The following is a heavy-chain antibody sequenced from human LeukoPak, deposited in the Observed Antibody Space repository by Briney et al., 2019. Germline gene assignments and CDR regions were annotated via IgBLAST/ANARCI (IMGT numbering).Heavy chain of an antibody. V-gene: IGHV3-23*01. D-gene: IGHD4-17*01. CDR2: IRGGGGSA. Sequence: GGSLRLSCTASGFTFSAYAMMWVRQAPGKGQEWVSAIRGGGGSAFYADSVKGRITISRDNSKYTLFLQMNSLRAEDTAVYYCARDPNGDYIGAFDMWGPGTMVTVSS. CDR3: ARDPNGDYIGAFDM. CDR1: GFTFSAYA. J-gene: IGHJ3*02.